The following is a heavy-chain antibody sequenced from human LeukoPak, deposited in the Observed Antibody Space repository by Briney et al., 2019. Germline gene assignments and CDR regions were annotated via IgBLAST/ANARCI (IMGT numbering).Heavy chain of an antibody. V-gene: IGHV4-59*08. CDR1: GGSISNYY. D-gene: IGHD3-9*01. CDR3: ARVNYDILTGEDYFDY. Sequence: SETLSLTCTVSGGSISNYYWSWIRQPPGKGLEWIGYIYYNGGTNYNPSLKSRVTMSVDTSKNQFSLNLSSVTAADTAVYYCARVNYDILTGEDYFDYWGQGTLVTVSS. CDR2: IYYNGGT. J-gene: IGHJ4*02.